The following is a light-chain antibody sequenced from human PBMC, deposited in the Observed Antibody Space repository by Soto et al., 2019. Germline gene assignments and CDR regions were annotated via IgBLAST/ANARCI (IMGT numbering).Light chain of an antibody. CDR3: SSYTSSSTPYV. CDR1: SSDVGGYNY. CDR2: DVT. J-gene: IGLJ1*01. Sequence: QCVLTQPASVSGSPGQSITISCTGTSSDVGGYNYVSWYQQHPGKAPKLMIYDVTNRPSGVSNRLSGSKSGNTASLTISGLQAEDEADYYCSSYTSSSTPYVFGTGTKVTVL. V-gene: IGLV2-14*01.